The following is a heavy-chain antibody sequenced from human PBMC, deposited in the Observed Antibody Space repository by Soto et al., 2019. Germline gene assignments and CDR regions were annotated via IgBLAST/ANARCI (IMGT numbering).Heavy chain of an antibody. CDR3: ARDRFFDY. J-gene: IGHJ4*02. D-gene: IGHD3-16*01. Sequence: SETLSLSCTVSGGSMSSSYWSWIRQPPGKELEWIGSVYESGITNYNPSLKSRVTISIDTSKNQFSLKLTSVTAADTAVYYCARDRFFDYWGQGTQVTVSS. CDR2: VYESGIT. V-gene: IGHV4-59*01. CDR1: GGSMSSSY.